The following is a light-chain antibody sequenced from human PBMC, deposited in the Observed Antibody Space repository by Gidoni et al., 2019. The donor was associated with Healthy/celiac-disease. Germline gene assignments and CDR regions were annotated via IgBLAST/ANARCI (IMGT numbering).Light chain of an antibody. Sequence: SSELTQDPAVSVALGQTVRITCQVDSLRSYYASWYQQKSGQAPVLVIYDKNNRPSGIPDRFSGSSSGNTASLTITGAQAEDEADYYCNSRDSSGNHLVFGGGTKLTVL. CDR1: SLRSYY. CDR3: NSRDSSGNHLV. J-gene: IGLJ2*01. CDR2: DKN. V-gene: IGLV3-19*01.